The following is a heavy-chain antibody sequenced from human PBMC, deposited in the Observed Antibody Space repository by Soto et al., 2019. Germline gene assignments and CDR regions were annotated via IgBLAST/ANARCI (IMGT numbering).Heavy chain of an antibody. J-gene: IGHJ3*02. V-gene: IGHV3-21*01. D-gene: IGHD6-19*01. CDR2: ISSSSSYI. CDR1: GFTFSSYS. Sequence: GASLKISCAASGFTFSSYSMNWVRQAPGKGLEWVSSISSSSSYIYYADSVKGRFTISRDNAKNSLYLQMNSLRAEDTAVYYCASNPRAVAGRRGFAFDIWGQGTMVTVSS. CDR3: ASNPRAVAGRRGFAFDI.